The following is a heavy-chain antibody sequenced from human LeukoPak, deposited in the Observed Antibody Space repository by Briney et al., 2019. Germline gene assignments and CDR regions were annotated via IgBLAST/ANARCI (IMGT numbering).Heavy chain of an antibody. Sequence: SETLSLTCSVSGYSFTSGHYWGWIRQPPGKGLEWIANIYHTGSAHYNPSLKSRVTISVDTSKNQLSLKLSSVTAADTAVYYCARYCTSSTCILRGFDYWGQGTLVTVSS. D-gene: IGHD2-2*01. V-gene: IGHV4-38-2*01. CDR2: IYHTGSA. J-gene: IGHJ4*02. CDR3: ARYCTSSTCILRGFDY. CDR1: GYSFTSGHY.